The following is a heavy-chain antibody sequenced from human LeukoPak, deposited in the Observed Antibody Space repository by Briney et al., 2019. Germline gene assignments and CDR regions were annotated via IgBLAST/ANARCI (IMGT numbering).Heavy chain of an antibody. Sequence: PGGSLTLSCAASEFTFNSFWMSWVRQAPRKVLEWVANIKQYGREKYYVDSVKGRFTISRDNAKNSLYLQMNSLRAEDTAVYYCARDASRGLYYDFWSGYQYYFDYWGQGTLVTVSS. CDR3: ARDASRGLYYDFWSGYQYYFDY. CDR1: EFTFNSFW. V-gene: IGHV3-7*01. CDR2: IKQYGREK. J-gene: IGHJ4*02. D-gene: IGHD3-3*01.